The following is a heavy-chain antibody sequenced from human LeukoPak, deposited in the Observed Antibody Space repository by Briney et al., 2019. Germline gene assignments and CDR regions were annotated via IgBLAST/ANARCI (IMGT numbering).Heavy chain of an antibody. J-gene: IGHJ4*02. V-gene: IGHV3-66*01. CDR2: IYSGGDT. Sequence: GGSLRLSCAASGFSVSSNYMGWVRQAPGKGLEWVSVIYSGGDTYYADSVKGRFTISRDNSKNMIYLEMSSLKAEDTAVYYCAKERSLEIAVAGTIFDYWGQGTLVTVSS. CDR3: AKERSLEIAVAGTIFDY. D-gene: IGHD6-19*01. CDR1: GFSVSSNY.